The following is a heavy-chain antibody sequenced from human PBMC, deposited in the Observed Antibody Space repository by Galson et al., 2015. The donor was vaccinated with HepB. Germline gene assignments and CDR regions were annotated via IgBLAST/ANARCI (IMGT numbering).Heavy chain of an antibody. J-gene: IGHJ6*02. CDR1: GFTFSSHS. CDR2: ISSSSRTI. Sequence: SLRLSCAASGFTFSSHSINWVRQAPGKGLEWVSYISSSSRTIYYGDSVKGRFTISRDNAKNSLYLQMNSLRVEDTAVYYCAILHTFCDGMGVWGQGTTVTVSS. CDR3: AILHTFCDGMGV. V-gene: IGHV3-48*01.